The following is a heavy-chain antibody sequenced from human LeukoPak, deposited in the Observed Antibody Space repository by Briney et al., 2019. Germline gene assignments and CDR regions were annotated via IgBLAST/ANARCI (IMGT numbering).Heavy chain of an antibody. CDR3: AKDDILTGRHIGPDYYYGMDV. CDR1: GFTFRTYA. Sequence: GRSLRLSCAASGFTFRTYAMHWVRQAPGKGLEWVAVISYDGSDKNYARSVRGRFTISRDNSKNTLYLQMNSLRAEDTAVYYCAKDDILTGRHIGPDYYYGMDVWGQGTTVTVSS. D-gene: IGHD3-9*01. J-gene: IGHJ6*02. V-gene: IGHV3-33*05. CDR2: ISYDGSDK.